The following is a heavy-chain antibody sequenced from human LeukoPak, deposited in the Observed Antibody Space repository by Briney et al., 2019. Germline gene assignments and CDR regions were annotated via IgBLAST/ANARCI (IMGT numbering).Heavy chain of an antibody. CDR3: ARDSTNMDV. CDR1: GFTFSSYE. CDR2: ISSSSRSM. J-gene: IGHJ6*03. D-gene: IGHD2-2*01. Sequence: GESLRLSCAASGFTFSSYEMNWVRQAPGKGLEWISSISSSSRSMYYTDSVRGRFTISRDNAQNSLYLQMSSLRAEDTAVYYCARDSTNMDVWGKGTTVTVSS. V-gene: IGHV3-21*01.